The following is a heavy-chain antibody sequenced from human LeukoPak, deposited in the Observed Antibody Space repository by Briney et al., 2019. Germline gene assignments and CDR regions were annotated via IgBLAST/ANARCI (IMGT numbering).Heavy chain of an antibody. CDR3: VRYSGDADY. CDR1: GFTFGDYA. Sequence: GGSLRLSCTASGFTFGDYAMSWFRQAPGKGLEWVGFIRSKVYGGTTEYAESVKGRFTISRDDSKSIAYLQMNSLKSEDTAVYYCVRYSGDADYWGQGTLVTVSS. D-gene: IGHD5-12*01. J-gene: IGHJ4*02. V-gene: IGHV3-49*03. CDR2: IRSKVYGGTT.